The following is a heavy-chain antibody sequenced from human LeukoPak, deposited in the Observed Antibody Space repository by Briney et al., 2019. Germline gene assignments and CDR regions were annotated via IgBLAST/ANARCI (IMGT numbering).Heavy chain of an antibody. D-gene: IGHD6-13*01. Sequence: GGSLRLSCAASGFTVSSNYMSWVRQAPGKGLEWVSVIYSGGSTYYADSVKGRFAISRDNSKNTLYLQMNSLRAEDTAVYYCASLSDLRIAAAGTRIRDYYYYYGMDVWGQGTTVTVSS. CDR1: GFTVSSNY. J-gene: IGHJ6*02. CDR2: IYSGGST. V-gene: IGHV3-66*01. CDR3: ASLSDLRIAAAGTRIRDYYYYYGMDV.